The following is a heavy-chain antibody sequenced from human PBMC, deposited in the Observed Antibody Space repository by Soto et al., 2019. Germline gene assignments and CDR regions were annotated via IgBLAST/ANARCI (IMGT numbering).Heavy chain of an antibody. CDR1: GGAFSSGAFA. V-gene: IGHV4-30-2*06. Sequence: QLQLQESGSRLVKTSETLSLTCTVSGGAFSSGAFAWTWIRQSPKKGLEWIGYIYHSGTTSYNPSLRSRVTISVDKPRNQFSLRLTSVTAADTAVYYCARGLRRPAASLPGVFDPWGQGTLVTVSS. J-gene: IGHJ5*02. CDR2: IYHSGTT. D-gene: IGHD2-2*01. CDR3: ARGLRRPAASLPGVFDP.